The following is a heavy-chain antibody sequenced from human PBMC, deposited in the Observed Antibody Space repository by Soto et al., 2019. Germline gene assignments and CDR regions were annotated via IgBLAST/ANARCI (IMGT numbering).Heavy chain of an antibody. V-gene: IGHV1-8*01. CDR1: GYTFTSYD. Sequence: QVQLVQSGAEVKKPGASVKVSCKASGYTFTSYDINWVRQATGQGLEWMGWMNPNSGNTGYAQKCQGRFTMTRNTSISTAYMELSSLRSEDTAVYYCARAPLGYCSSTSCPIDAFDIWGQGTMVTVSS. CDR3: ARAPLGYCSSTSCPIDAFDI. CDR2: MNPNSGNT. D-gene: IGHD2-2*01. J-gene: IGHJ3*02.